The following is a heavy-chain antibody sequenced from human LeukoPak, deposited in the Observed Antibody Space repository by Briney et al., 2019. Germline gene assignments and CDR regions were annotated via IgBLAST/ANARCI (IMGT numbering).Heavy chain of an antibody. CDR2: VSSSGDST. CDR3: AKGGGYWSGVSCYWDYYFDY. CDR1: GLTFSSYA. D-gene: IGHD2-15*01. Sequence: GGSLRLSCAASGLTFSSYAMSCVRQAPGKGLEWVSAVSSSGDSTYYADSVKGRFTISRDNSKNTLYLQMNSLRAEDTAVYFCAKGGGYWSGVSCYWDYYFDYWGQGTLVTVSS. V-gene: IGHV3-23*01. J-gene: IGHJ4*02.